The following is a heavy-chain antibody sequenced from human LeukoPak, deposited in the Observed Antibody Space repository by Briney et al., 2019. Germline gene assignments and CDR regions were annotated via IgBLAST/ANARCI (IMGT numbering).Heavy chain of an antibody. V-gene: IGHV1-69*13. D-gene: IGHD3-10*01. CDR1: GGTFSSYA. Sequence: SVKVSCKASGGTFSSYAISWVRQAPGQGLEWMGGIIPIFGTANYAQKFQGRVTITADESTSTAYMELSSLRSEDTAVYYCASPGVPPHYYYYYGMDVWGQGTTVTDSS. J-gene: IGHJ6*02. CDR2: IIPIFGTA. CDR3: ASPGVPPHYYYYYGMDV.